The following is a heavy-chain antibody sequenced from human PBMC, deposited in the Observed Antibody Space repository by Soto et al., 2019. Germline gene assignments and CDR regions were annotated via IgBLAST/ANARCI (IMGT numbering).Heavy chain of an antibody. D-gene: IGHD6-6*01. J-gene: IGHJ4*02. V-gene: IGHV4-30-4*01. CDR2: IYYSGRT. CDR1: GGSISSDDYY. CDR3: ARELSNSPDYFDF. Sequence: PSETLALSCTVSGGSISSDDYYGSWIRQPPGKGLEWIGYIYYSGRTDYNPSLKSRVVISIDTSKNQFSLILSSMSATDTAVYYCARELSNSPDYFDFSGQGTLVTVPS.